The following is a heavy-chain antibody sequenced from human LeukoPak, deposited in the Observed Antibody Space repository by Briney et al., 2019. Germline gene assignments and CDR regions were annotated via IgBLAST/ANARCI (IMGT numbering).Heavy chain of an antibody. Sequence: ASVKVSCKASGGTFSSYAISWVRQAPGQGLEWMGRIIPILGIANYAQKFQGRVTITADKSTSTAYMELSSLRSEDTAVYYCATRETSTIVANDYWGQEPWSPSPQ. V-gene: IGHV1-69*04. CDR3: ATRETSTIVANDY. D-gene: IGHD5-12*01. J-gene: IGHJ4*01. CDR1: GGTFSSYA. CDR2: IIPILGIA.